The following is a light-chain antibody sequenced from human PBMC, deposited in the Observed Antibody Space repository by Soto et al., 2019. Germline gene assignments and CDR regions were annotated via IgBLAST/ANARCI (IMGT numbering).Light chain of an antibody. V-gene: IGLV1-44*01. CDR2: SNN. J-gene: IGLJ3*02. Sequence: QSVLTQPPSASGTPGQRVTISCSGSSSNIGSNTVNWYQQLPGTAPKLLIYSNNQRPSGVPDRFSGSKSGTSASLAISGLRSEDEADYYCQSYDSSLSGSVFGGGTKLTVL. CDR3: QSYDSSLSGSV. CDR1: SSNIGSNT.